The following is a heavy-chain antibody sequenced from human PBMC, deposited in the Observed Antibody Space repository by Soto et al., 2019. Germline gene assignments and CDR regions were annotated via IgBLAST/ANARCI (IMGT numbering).Heavy chain of an antibody. J-gene: IGHJ6*02. CDR1: GGSISSYY. Sequence: PSETLSLTCTVSGGSISSYYWSWIRQPPGKGLEWIGYIYYSGSTNYNPSLKSRVTISVDTSKNQFSLKLSSVTAADTAVYYCARMKLVLTEGGYYYYYYGMDVWGQGTTVTVSS. D-gene: IGHD6-6*01. CDR3: ARMKLVLTEGGYYYYYYGMDV. CDR2: IYYSGST. V-gene: IGHV4-59*01.